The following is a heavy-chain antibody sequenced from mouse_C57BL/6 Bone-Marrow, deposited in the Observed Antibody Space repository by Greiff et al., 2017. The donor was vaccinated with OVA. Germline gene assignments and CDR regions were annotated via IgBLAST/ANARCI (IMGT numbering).Heavy chain of an antibody. CDR3: AQTAQATGWFAY. D-gene: IGHD3-2*02. CDR2: IYPRSGNT. V-gene: IGHV1-81*01. Sequence: QVQLKESGAELARPGASVKLSCKASGYTFTSYGISWVKQRTGQGLEWIGEIYPRSGNTYYNEKFKGKATLTADKSSSTAYMELRSLTSEDSAVYFCAQTAQATGWFAYWGQGTLVTVSA. CDR1: GYTFTSYG. J-gene: IGHJ3*01.